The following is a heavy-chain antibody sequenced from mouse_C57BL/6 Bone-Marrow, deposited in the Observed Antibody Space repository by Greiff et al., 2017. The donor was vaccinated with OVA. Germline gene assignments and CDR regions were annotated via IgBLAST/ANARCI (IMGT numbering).Heavy chain of an antibody. J-gene: IGHJ4*01. CDR2: IDPETGGT. Sequence: QVQLQQSGAELVRPGASVTLSCKASGYTFTDYEMHWVKQTPVYGLEWIGAIDPETGGTAYNQKFKGKAILTADKSSSTAYMELRSLTSEDSAVYYCTRWIYDGYPYAMDYWGQGTSVTVSS. CDR3: TRWIYDGYPYAMDY. CDR1: GYTFTDYE. D-gene: IGHD2-3*01. V-gene: IGHV1-15*01.